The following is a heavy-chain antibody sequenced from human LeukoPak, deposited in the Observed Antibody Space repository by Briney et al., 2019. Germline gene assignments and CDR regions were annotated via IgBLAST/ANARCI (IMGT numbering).Heavy chain of an antibody. CDR1: GFTFNSYG. J-gene: IGHJ4*02. CDR2: IRYDGYNK. Sequence: GGSLRLSCAASGFTFNSYGMHWVRQAPGKGLEWVAFIRYDGYNKYYADSVKGRFTISRDNSKNTLYLQMNSLRAEDTAVYYCARGPSGYHNTGGQGTLVTVSS. CDR3: ARGPSGYHNT. V-gene: IGHV3-30*02. D-gene: IGHD5-12*01.